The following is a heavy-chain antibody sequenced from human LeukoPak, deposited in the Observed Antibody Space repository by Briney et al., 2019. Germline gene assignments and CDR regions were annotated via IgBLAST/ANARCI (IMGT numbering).Heavy chain of an antibody. D-gene: IGHD4-17*01. CDR1: GFTFSSYV. J-gene: IGHJ4*02. V-gene: IGHV3-30-3*01. Sequence: PGGSLRLSCAASGFTFSSYVMHWVRQAPGKGLEWVAVISYDGNNKFYADSVKGRFTISRDNSKNTLYLQMNILRPEDTAVYYCARDYGDYGASLDYWGQGTLVTVSS. CDR2: ISYDGNNK. CDR3: ARDYGDYGASLDY.